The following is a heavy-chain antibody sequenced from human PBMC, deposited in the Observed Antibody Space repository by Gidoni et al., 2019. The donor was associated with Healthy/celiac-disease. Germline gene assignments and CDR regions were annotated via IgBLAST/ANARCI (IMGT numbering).Heavy chain of an antibody. V-gene: IGHV4-34*01. CDR2: INHSGST. J-gene: IGHJ6*02. CDR3: ARGRSRRVLEWLSSRYYYGMDV. Sequence: QVQLQQWGAGLLKPSETLSLTCAVYGGSFSGYYWRWIRQPPGKGLEWIGEINHSGSTNYNPSLKSRVTISVDTSKNQFSLKLSSVTAADTAVYYCARGRSRRVLEWLSSRYYYGMDVWGQGTTVTVSS. D-gene: IGHD3-3*01. CDR1: GGSFSGYY.